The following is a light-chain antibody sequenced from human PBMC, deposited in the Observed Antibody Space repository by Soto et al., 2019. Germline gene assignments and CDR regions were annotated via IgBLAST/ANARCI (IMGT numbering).Light chain of an antibody. CDR2: EVS. V-gene: IGLV2-14*01. CDR1: SSDVGGYNY. Sequence: QSALTQPASVSGSPGQSITISCTGTSSDVGGYNYVSWYQQHPGNAPKLMIYEVSNRPSGVSNRFSGSKSGNTASLTISGLQAEDEADYYYSSYTSSSILGVFGTGTKLTVL. J-gene: IGLJ1*01. CDR3: SSYTSSSILGV.